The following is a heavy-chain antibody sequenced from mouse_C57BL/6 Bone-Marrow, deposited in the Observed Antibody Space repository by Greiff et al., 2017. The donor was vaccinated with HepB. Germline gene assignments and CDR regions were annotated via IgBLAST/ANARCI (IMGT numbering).Heavy chain of an antibody. D-gene: IGHD1-1*01. CDR1: GFSFNTYA. Sequence: EVKLVESGGGLVQPKGSLKLSCAASGFSFNTYAMNWVRQAPGKGLEWVARIRSKSNNYATYYADSVKDRFTISRDDSESMLYLQMNNLKTEDTAMYYCVSSITTVVRWYFDVWGTGTTVTVSS. CDR3: VSSITTVVRWYFDV. CDR2: IRSKSNNYAT. J-gene: IGHJ1*03. V-gene: IGHV10-1*01.